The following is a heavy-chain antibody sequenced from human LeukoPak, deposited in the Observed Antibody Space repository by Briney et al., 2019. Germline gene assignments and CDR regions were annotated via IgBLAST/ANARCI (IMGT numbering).Heavy chain of an antibody. J-gene: IGHJ4*02. CDR1: RFTFSSYS. D-gene: IGHD4-17*01. Sequence: GGSLRLSCAASRFTFSSYSMNWVRQAPGKGLEWASFIYSGGNTHYSDSVKGRFTISRDNSKNTLYLQMNSLRAEDTAVYYCARRAGEYSHPYDYWGQGTLVTVSS. CDR2: IYSGGNT. V-gene: IGHV3-53*01. CDR3: ARRAGEYSHPYDY.